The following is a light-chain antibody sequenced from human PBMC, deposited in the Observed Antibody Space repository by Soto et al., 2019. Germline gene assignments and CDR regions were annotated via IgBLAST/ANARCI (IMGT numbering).Light chain of an antibody. Sequence: QSALTQPPSASGTPGQTVTISCSISSPNVGTNPVAWYQQLPGTAPKLLIYRNNQRPSGVPDRFSGSQSGTSASLAISGLRSEDEADYYCAAWDDSLSGVVFGGGTKVTVL. V-gene: IGLV1-47*01. CDR3: AAWDDSLSGVV. CDR2: RNN. CDR1: SPNVGTNP. J-gene: IGLJ2*01.